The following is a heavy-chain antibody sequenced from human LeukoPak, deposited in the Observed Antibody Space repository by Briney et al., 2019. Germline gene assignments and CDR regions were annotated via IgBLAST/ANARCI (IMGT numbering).Heavy chain of an antibody. Sequence: ASVKVSCKASGYTFSSYGINWVRQAPGQGLEWMGWISAYNGNTNFAQKLQGRVTMTTDTSTSTAYMELRSLRSDDTAVYYCARRSAYYDILTGSNSKYYYYYMGVWGKGTTVTVSS. CDR3: ARRSAYYDILTGSNSKYYYYYMGV. J-gene: IGHJ6*03. CDR1: GYTFSSYG. CDR2: ISAYNGNT. D-gene: IGHD3-9*01. V-gene: IGHV1-18*01.